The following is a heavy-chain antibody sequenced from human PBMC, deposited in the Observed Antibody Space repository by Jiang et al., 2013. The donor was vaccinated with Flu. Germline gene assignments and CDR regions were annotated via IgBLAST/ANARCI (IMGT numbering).Heavy chain of an antibody. J-gene: IGHJ3*02. CDR3: AKDMVAMIAFDI. Sequence: LEWVSAISGSGGSTYYADSVKGRFTISRDNSKNTLYLQMNSLRAEDTAVYYCAKDMVAMIAFDIWGQGTMVTVSS. D-gene: IGHD5-12*01. V-gene: IGHV3-23*01. CDR2: ISGSGGST.